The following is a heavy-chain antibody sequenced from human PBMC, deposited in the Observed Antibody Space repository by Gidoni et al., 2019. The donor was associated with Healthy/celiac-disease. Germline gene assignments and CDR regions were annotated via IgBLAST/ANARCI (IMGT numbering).Heavy chain of an antibody. CDR3: ARTNSFDY. Sequence: QVQLVQSGAEVKKPGASVKVSCKASGYTFTNYTMHWVRQAPGQRLEWMGWINPVNGNTKYAQKFQGRVTITRDTSESTAYMEVSSLRSEDTAVYYCARTNSFDYWGQGTLVTVSS. CDR2: INPVNGNT. V-gene: IGHV1-3*01. J-gene: IGHJ4*02. CDR1: GYTFTNYT.